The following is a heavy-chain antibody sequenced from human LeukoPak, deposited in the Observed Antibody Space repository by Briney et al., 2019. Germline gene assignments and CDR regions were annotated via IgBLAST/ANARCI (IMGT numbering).Heavy chain of an antibody. V-gene: IGHV1-58*01. CDR3: AAELYGVYTDCCTFHL. CDR1: GFTFSTSA. Sequence: SVTVSCKTSGFTFSTSAVQWVRQARGQRLEWIGWIIVGSGATNYAQSLQGRFTITRDMYTNTAYMELSSLGSEDSAVYYCAAELYGVYTDCCTFHLWGQGTMVTVSS. J-gene: IGHJ3*01. D-gene: IGHD4-17*01. CDR2: IIVGSGAT.